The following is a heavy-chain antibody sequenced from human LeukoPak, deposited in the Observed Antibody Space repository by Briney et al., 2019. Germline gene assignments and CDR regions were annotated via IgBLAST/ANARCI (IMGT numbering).Heavy chain of an antibody. J-gene: IGHJ5*02. D-gene: IGHD3-22*01. CDR3: ARGGATYYYDSSGYYRWFDP. V-gene: IGHV4-34*01. CDR1: GGSFSGYY. Sequence: SETLSLTCAVYGGSFSGYYWSWIRQPPGKGLEWIGEINHSGSTNYNPSLKSRVTISVDTSKNQFSLKLSSVTAADTAVYYCARGGATYYYDSSGYYRWFDPWGQGTLVTVSS. CDR2: INHSGST.